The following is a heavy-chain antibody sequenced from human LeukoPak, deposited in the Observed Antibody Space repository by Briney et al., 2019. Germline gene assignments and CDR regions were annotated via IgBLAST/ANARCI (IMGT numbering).Heavy chain of an antibody. D-gene: IGHD6-13*01. J-gene: IGHJ6*02. CDR3: AKCRGIAAAHWYGMDV. CDR1: GFTFSSYG. CDR2: ISYDGSKK. Sequence: ESGGSLRLSCAASGFTFSSYGMHWVRQAPGKGLEWVAVISYDGSKKYYADSVKGRFTISRDNSKNMLYLQMNSLRAEDTAVYYCAKCRGIAAAHWYGMDVWGQGTTVTVSS. V-gene: IGHV3-30*18.